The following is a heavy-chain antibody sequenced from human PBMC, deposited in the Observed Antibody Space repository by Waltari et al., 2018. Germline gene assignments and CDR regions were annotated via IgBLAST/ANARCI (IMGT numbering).Heavy chain of an antibody. Sequence: VQLLESGGGLVQPGGSLRLSCAASGFTFSSYAMSWVRQDPGKGLEWVSSISGSGAAIYYADSVKGRFTISRDNSKNTLYLQMISLRAEDTAVYYCAEAGLYVRDYYYDYSMGVWGQGTTVTVSS. CDR3: AEAGLYVRDYYYDYSMGV. D-gene: IGHD3-16*01. CDR1: GFTFSSYA. CDR2: ISGSGAAI. V-gene: IGHV3-23*01. J-gene: IGHJ6*02.